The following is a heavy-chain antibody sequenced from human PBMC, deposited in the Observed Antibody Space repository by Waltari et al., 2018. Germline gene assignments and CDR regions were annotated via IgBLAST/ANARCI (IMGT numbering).Heavy chain of an antibody. J-gene: IGHJ4*02. CDR3: AREEVAVAGIFDY. Sequence: QVQLQESGPGLVKPSETLSLTCTVSGGSISSHYWSWIRQPPGKGLEWIGYIYYSGSTNYNPSLKSRVTISVDTSKNQFSLKLSAVTAADTAVYYWAREEVAVAGIFDYWGQGTLVTVSS. V-gene: IGHV4-59*11. CDR1: GGSISSHY. D-gene: IGHD6-19*01. CDR2: IYYSGST.